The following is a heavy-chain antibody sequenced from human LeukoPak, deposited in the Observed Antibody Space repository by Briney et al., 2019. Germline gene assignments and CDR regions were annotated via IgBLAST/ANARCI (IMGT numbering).Heavy chain of an antibody. D-gene: IGHD3/OR15-3a*01. CDR3: ARQTGSGLFILP. CDR1: GVSISSSNSY. CDR2: IYYSGNT. J-gene: IGHJ4*02. Sequence: PSETLSLTCAVSGVSISSSNSYGGGIRQPPGKGLEWIGSIYYSGNTYYNASLKSQVSISIDTSKNQFSLSLTSVTAADTAVYYCARQTGSGLFILPGGQGTLVTVSS. V-gene: IGHV4-39*01.